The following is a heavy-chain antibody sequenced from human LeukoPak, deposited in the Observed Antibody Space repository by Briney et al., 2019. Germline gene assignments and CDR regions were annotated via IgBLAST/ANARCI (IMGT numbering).Heavy chain of an antibody. CDR2: ISYDGSNK. Sequence: PGGSLRLSCAASGFTFSSYAMHWVRQAPGKRLEWVAVISYDGSNKYYADSVKGRFTISRDNSKNTLYLQMNSLRAEDTAVYYCARGRYYDFWSGLDYWGQGTLVTVSS. J-gene: IGHJ4*02. CDR1: GFTFSSYA. D-gene: IGHD3-3*01. CDR3: ARGRYYDFWSGLDY. V-gene: IGHV3-30-3*01.